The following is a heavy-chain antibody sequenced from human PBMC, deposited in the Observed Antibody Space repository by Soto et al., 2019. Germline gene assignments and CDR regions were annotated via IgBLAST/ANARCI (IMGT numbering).Heavy chain of an antibody. CDR2: INHSGST. J-gene: IGHJ4*02. CDR3: ASLGVYCSSTSCYREGYYFDY. V-gene: IGHV4-34*01. Sequence: KPSETLSLTCAVYGGSFSGYYWSWIRQPPGKGLEWIGEINHSGSTNYNPSLKSRVTISVDTSKNQFSLKLSSVTAADTAVYYCASLGVYCSSTSCYREGYYFDYWGQGTLVTVSS. D-gene: IGHD2-2*02. CDR1: GGSFSGYY.